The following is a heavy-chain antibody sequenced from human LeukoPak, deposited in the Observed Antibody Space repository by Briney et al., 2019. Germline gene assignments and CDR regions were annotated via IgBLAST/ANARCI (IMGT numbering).Heavy chain of an antibody. D-gene: IGHD1-26*01. V-gene: IGHV1-18*01. J-gene: IGHJ6*02. Sequence: ASVKVSCKASGYIFTSYGINWMRQAPGQGLEWMGWISPYNVRTNSVQKFQGRVTMITDTSTRTAYMELRSLRSDDTAVYYCARDRRVGAKRIYYHHGMDVWGQGTTVTVS. CDR1: GYIFTSYG. CDR3: ARDRRVGAKRIYYHHGMDV. CDR2: ISPYNVRT.